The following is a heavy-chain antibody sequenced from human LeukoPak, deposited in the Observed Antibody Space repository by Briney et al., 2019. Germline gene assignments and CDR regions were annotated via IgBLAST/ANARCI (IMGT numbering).Heavy chain of an antibody. CDR1: GYTFTGYY. D-gene: IGHD2-8*01. CDR2: INPNSGGT. J-gene: IGHJ4*02. Sequence: ASVKVSCKASGYTFTGYYMHWVRQAPGQGLEWMGQINPNSGGTNYAQKFQGRVTMTRDTSISTAYMELSRLRSDDTAVYYCARLGYCTNGVCYGYDYWGQGTLVTVSS. V-gene: IGHV1-2*06. CDR3: ARLGYCTNGVCYGYDY.